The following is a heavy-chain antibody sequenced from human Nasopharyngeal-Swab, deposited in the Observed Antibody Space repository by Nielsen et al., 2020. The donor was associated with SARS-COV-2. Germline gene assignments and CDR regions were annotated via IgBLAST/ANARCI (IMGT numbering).Heavy chain of an antibody. J-gene: IGHJ6*02. CDR3: ARESHPPDWGSGGMDV. V-gene: IGHV3-33*01. CDR2: IWYDGSNK. CDR1: RFTFSSYG. Sequence: GGSLRLSCAASRFTFSSYGMHWVRQAPGKRLEWVAVIWYDGSNKYYADSVKGRFTISRDNSKNTLYLQMNSLRAEDTAVYYCARESHPPDWGSGGMDVWGQGTTVTVSS. D-gene: IGHD7-27*01.